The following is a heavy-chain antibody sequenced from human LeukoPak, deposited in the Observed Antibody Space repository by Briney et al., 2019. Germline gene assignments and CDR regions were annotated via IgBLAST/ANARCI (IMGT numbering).Heavy chain of an antibody. J-gene: IGHJ5*02. CDR3: ARGYGSRYNWFDP. CDR2: IYTSGST. D-gene: IGHD6-13*01. CDR1: GGSISSGSYY. V-gene: IGHV4-61*02. Sequence: PSETLSLTCTVSGGSISSGSYYWSWIRQPAGKGLEWIGRIYTSGSTDYDPSLKSRVTISVDTSKNQFSLELSSVTAADTAVYYCARGYGSRYNWFDPWGQGTLVTVSS.